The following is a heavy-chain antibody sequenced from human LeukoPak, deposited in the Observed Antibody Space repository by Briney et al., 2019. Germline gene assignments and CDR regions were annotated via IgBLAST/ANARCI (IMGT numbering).Heavy chain of an antibody. J-gene: IGHJ6*02. D-gene: IGHD5-18*01. Sequence: GGSLRLSCAASEFTFDDYGMSWVRQAPGKGLEWVSGISWNGGRTGYADSVKGRFTISRGNVKNSLYLQMNSLRAEDTALYYCARQTAMAKYYYYGMDVWGQGTTVTVSS. CDR2: ISWNGGRT. V-gene: IGHV3-20*04. CDR3: ARQTAMAKYYYYGMDV. CDR1: EFTFDDYG.